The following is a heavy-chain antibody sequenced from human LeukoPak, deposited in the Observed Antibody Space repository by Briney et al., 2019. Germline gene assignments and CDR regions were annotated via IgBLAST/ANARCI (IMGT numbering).Heavy chain of an antibody. CDR2: ISYDGSNK. CDR1: GFTFSSYA. J-gene: IGHJ6*02. V-gene: IGHV3-30*04. CDR3: ARDQAYYYYGMDV. Sequence: GGSLRLSCAASGFTFSSYAMHWVRQAPGKGLEWVAVISYDGSNKCYADSVKGRFTISRDNSKNTLYLQMNSLRAEDTAVYYCARDQAYYYYGMDVWGQGTTVTVSS.